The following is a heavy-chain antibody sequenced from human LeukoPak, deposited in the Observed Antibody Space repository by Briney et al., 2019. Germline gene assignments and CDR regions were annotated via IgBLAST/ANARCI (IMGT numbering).Heavy chain of an antibody. Sequence: SETLSLTCTVSGGSISSSSYYWGWIRQPPGKGLEWIGSIYYSGSTYYNPSLKSRVTISVDTSKNQFSLKLSSVTAADTAVYYCARTARDSSGYPSYFDYWGQGTLVTVSS. CDR1: GGSISSSSYY. CDR2: IYYSGST. D-gene: IGHD3-22*01. V-gene: IGHV4-39*01. CDR3: ARTARDSSGYPSYFDY. J-gene: IGHJ4*02.